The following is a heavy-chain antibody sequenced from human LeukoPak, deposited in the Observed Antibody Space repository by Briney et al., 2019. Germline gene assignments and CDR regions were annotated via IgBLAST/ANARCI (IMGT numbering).Heavy chain of an antibody. J-gene: IGHJ2*01. D-gene: IGHD2-15*01. CDR2: IYESGST. V-gene: IGHV4-59*11. CDR3: ARVIGGTVNWYFDL. CDR1: GASISHY. Sequence: KPSETLSLTCTVSGASISHYWSWIRQPPGKGLEWIGYIYESGSTNYNPSLKSRVAISVDTSKNQFSLKVTSVTAADTAVYYCARVIGGTVNWYFDLWGRGTLVTVSS.